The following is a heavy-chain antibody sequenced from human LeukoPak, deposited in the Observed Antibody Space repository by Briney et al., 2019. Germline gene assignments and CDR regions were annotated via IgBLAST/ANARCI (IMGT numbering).Heavy chain of an antibody. CDR3: AKVMKGSERLTMVRGVIIKTAGLYYMDV. CDR1: GFTLSSYA. CDR2: ISASGGST. D-gene: IGHD3-10*01. J-gene: IGHJ6*03. Sequence: PGGSLRLSCAASGFTLSSYAMSWVRQAPGKGLEWVSSISASGGSTNYADSVKGGFTISRDTSKNTVYLQMNSMRAEDTAVYYCAKVMKGSERLTMVRGVIIKTAGLYYMDVWGKGTTVTVSS. V-gene: IGHV3-23*01.